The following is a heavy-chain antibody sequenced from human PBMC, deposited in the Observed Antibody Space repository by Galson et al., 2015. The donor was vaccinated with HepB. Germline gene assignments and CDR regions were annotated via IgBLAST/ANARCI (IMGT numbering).Heavy chain of an antibody. CDR3: ARDLTENYFDWLYSYYGMDV. Sequence: SLRLSCAASGFTFSSYAMHWVRQAPGKGLEWVAVISYDGSNKYYADSVKGRFTISRDNSKNTLYLQMNSLRAEDTAVYYCARDLTENYFDWLYSYYGMDVWGQGTTVTVSS. V-gene: IGHV3-30*04. J-gene: IGHJ6*02. D-gene: IGHD3-9*01. CDR2: ISYDGSNK. CDR1: GFTFSSYA.